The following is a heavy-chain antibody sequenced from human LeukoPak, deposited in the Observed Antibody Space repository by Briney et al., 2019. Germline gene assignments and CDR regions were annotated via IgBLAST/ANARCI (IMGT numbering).Heavy chain of an antibody. CDR3: ARCYDSSGYYTDY. CDR2: IYYSGST. V-gene: IGHV4-59*12. Sequence: SETLSLTCTVSGGSISSYYWSWIRQPPGKGLEWIGYIYYSGSTNYNPSLKSRVTISVDTSKNQFSLKPSSVTAADTAVYYCARCYDSSGYYTDYWGQGTLATVSS. J-gene: IGHJ4*02. D-gene: IGHD3-22*01. CDR1: GGSISSYY.